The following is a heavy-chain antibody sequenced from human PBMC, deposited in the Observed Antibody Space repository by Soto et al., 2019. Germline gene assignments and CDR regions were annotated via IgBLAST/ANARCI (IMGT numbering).Heavy chain of an antibody. Sequence: ESGGGVVQPGRSLRLSCAASGFTFSSYGMHWVRQAPGKGLEWVAVISYDGSNKYYADSVKGRFTISRDNSKNTLYLQMNSLRAEDTAVYYCAKVGGGHCSSTSCSYFDYWGQGTLVTVSS. D-gene: IGHD2-2*01. CDR3: AKVGGGHCSSTSCSYFDY. V-gene: IGHV3-30*18. CDR1: GFTFSSYG. J-gene: IGHJ4*02. CDR2: ISYDGSNK.